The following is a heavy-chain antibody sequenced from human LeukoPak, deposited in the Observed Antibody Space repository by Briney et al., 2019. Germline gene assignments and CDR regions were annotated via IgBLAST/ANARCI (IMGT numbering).Heavy chain of an antibody. CDR3: ARGPTIFGVVIIRGYYFDY. J-gene: IGHJ4*02. Sequence: SETLSLTCTVSGGSISSSSYYWGWIRQPPGKGLEWIGSIYYSGSTYYNPSLKSRVTISVDTSKNQFSLKLSSVTAADTAVYYCARGPTIFGVVIIRGYYFDYWGQGTLVIVS. CDR1: GGSISSSSYY. V-gene: IGHV4-39*07. D-gene: IGHD3-3*01. CDR2: IYYSGST.